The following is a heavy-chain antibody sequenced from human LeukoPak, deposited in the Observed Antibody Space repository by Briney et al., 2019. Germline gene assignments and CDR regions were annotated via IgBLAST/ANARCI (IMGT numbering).Heavy chain of an antibody. CDR2: ISYDGSNK. V-gene: IGHV3-30-3*01. CDR3: ARGQGHIIAAAGTGRGDAFDI. CDR1: GFTFSSYA. Sequence: GGSLRLSCAASGFTFSSYAMHWVRQAPGKGLEWVAVISYDGSNKYYADSVKGRFTISKDNSKNTLYLQMNSLRAEDTAVYYCARGQGHIIAAAGTGRGDAFDIWGQGTMVTVSS. D-gene: IGHD6-13*01. J-gene: IGHJ3*02.